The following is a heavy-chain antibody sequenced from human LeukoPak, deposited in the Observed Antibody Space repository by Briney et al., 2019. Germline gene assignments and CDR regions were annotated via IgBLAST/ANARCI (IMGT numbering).Heavy chain of an antibody. V-gene: IGHV3-53*01. CDR1: GSTVSSNS. CDR3: ARRAGAHSHPYDY. CDR2: IYSDNT. J-gene: IGHJ4*02. D-gene: IGHD4/OR15-4a*01. Sequence: GGSLRLACTVSGSTVSSNSMSWVRQAPGKGLEWVSFIYSDNTHYSDSVKGRFTISRDNSKNTLYLQMNSLRAEDTAVYYCARRAGAHSHPYDYWGQGTLVTVSS.